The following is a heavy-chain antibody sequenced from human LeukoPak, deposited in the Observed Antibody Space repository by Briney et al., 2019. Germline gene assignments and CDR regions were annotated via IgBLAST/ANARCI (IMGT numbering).Heavy chain of an antibody. CDR1: GYTFTGYY. CDR3: ARSPDILTGENFDY. CDR2: INPNSGGT. V-gene: IGHV1-2*02. J-gene: IGHJ4*02. D-gene: IGHD3-9*01. Sequence: ASVKVSCKASGYTFTGYYMHWVRQAPGQGLEGMGWINPNSGGTNYAQKFQGRVTMTRDTSISTAYMELSRLRSGDTAVYYCARSPDILTGENFDYWGQGTLVTVSS.